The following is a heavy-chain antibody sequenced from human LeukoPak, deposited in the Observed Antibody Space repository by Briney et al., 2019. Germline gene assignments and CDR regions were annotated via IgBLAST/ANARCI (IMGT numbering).Heavy chain of an antibody. CDR2: IKQDGSEK. CDR1: GFTFSSYW. D-gene: IGHD3-9*01. CDR3: ARVDPRTYYDILTGYYFDY. V-gene: IGHV3-7*01. Sequence: GGSLRPSCAASGFTFSSYWMSWVRQAPGKGLEWVANIKQDGSEKYYVDSVKGRFTISRDNAKNSLYLQMNSLRAEDTAVYYCARVDPRTYYDILTGYYFDYWGQGTLVTVSS. J-gene: IGHJ4*02.